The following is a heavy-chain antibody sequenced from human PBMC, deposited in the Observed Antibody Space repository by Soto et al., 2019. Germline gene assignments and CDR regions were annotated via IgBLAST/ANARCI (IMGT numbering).Heavy chain of an antibody. CDR3: ARYRREAVAGYTLDN. CDR2: VYNSGST. J-gene: IGHJ4*02. CDR1: GGSISSNY. D-gene: IGHD6-13*01. V-gene: IGHV4-59*01. Sequence: SETLSLTCAVSGGSISSNYRTWIRQPPGKGLEWIGYVYNSGSTNYNPSLKSRVTISEDTSKSQFSLKVNSMTAADTAVYYCARYRREAVAGYTLDNWGQGILVTVSS.